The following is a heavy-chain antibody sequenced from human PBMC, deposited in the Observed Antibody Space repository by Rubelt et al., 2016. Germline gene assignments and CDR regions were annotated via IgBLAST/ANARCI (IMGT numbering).Heavy chain of an antibody. CDR1: GGSISGNRYY. CDR3: ARQSGNSRFDY. CDR2: IYHSGST. Sequence: QLQLQESDPGLVKPSETLSLTCNVSGGSISGNRYYWVWVRQPPGKGLEWIGSIYHSGSTYYNPSLKSRVTISVDTSKNQFSLKLGSVTAADTAVYYCARQSGNSRFDYWGRGTLVTVSS. J-gene: IGHJ4*02. D-gene: IGHD3-3*01. V-gene: IGHV4-39*01.